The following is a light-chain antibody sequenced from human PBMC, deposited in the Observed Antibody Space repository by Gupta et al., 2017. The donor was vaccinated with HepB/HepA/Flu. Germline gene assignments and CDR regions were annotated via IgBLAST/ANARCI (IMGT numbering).Light chain of an antibody. V-gene: IGKV1-39*01. CDR2: AAS. CDR3: QQSYSTPLP. J-gene: IGKJ4*01. Sequence: DIQMTQSPSYLSASVGDRVTITCRASQSISSYLNWYQQKPGKAPKLLIYAASSLQSGVSSRFSGSGSGTDFTLTISSLQPEDFATYYCQQSYSTPLPFGGGTKVEIK. CDR1: QSISSY.